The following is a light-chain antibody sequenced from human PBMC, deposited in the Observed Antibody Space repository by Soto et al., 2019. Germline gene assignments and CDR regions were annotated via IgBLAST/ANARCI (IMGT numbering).Light chain of an antibody. V-gene: IGKV1-5*03. J-gene: IGKJ4*01. CDR3: QQYSSSSVT. CDR1: QSISRW. CDR2: GAS. Sequence: DIQMTQSPSTPASVGDRVTITCRASQSISRWLAWYQQKPGKAPKLLIYGASSLESGVPSRFSGSGSGTEFTLTISSLLPDDFATYYCQQYSSSSVTFGGGTKVDSK.